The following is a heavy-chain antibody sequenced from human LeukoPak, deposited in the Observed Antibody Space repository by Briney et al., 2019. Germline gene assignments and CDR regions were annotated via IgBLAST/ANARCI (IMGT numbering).Heavy chain of an antibody. Sequence: GGSLRLSCAASGFIFSNYNMNWVRQAPGKGLEWVSSISSSSRYIYNADSVKGRFTISRDNARNSLYLQMNSLRVEDTAVYYCARSSHYDILTGYSEEDAFDIWGQGTMVTVSS. V-gene: IGHV3-21*04. CDR3: ARSSHYDILTGYSEEDAFDI. CDR1: GFIFSNYN. D-gene: IGHD3-9*01. CDR2: ISSSSRYI. J-gene: IGHJ3*02.